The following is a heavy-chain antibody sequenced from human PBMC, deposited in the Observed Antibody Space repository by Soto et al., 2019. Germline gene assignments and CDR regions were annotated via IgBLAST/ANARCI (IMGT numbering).Heavy chain of an antibody. D-gene: IGHD4-4*01. Sequence: ASVKVSCKASGFTFTSYAITWVRQAPGQGLEWMGWISAYNGNTNYAQNLQGRVTMTTDTSTSTAYMELGSLTSDDTAVYYCARRDSSHIYFDPWGQGTLVTVSS. CDR2: ISAYNGNT. CDR1: GFTFTSYA. V-gene: IGHV1-18*01. CDR3: ARRDSSHIYFDP. J-gene: IGHJ5*02.